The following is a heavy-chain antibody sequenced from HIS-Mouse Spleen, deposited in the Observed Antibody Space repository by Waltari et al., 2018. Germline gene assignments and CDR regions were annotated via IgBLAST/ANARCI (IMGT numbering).Heavy chain of an antibody. CDR2: IYYSGST. CDR3: ARGTVSSGYYYYYGMDV. J-gene: IGHJ6*02. CDR1: GGPIRSSSYY. V-gene: IGHV4-39*07. D-gene: IGHD6-6*01. Sequence: QLQLQESGPGLVKPSETLSLPCTVSGGPIRSSSYYWGWIRHPPGKGLEWNGSIYYSGSTYYNPSLKSRVTISVDTSKNQFSLKLSSVTAADTAVYYCARGTVSSGYYYYYGMDVWGQGTTVTVSS.